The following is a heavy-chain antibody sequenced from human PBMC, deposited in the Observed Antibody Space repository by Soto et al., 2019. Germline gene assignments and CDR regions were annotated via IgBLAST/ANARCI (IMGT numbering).Heavy chain of an antibody. V-gene: IGHV1-18*01. CDR2: ISYNGNT. D-gene: IGHD4-17*01. CDR1: GYTFSSYG. J-gene: IGHJ4*02. Sequence: QVQLVQSGAEVKKPGASVTVSCKASGYTFSSYGISWARQAPGQGLEWMGWISYNGNTKYAQNLQGRVTMTTDTSTNTAYMELRSLRSDDTAVYYCGRDVWTTHCTPGDFHYWGQGTLVTVSS. CDR3: GRDVWTTHCTPGDFHY.